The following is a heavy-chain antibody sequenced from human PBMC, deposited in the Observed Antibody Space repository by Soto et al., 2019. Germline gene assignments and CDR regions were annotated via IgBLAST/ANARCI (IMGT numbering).Heavy chain of an antibody. D-gene: IGHD3-16*02. CDR3: ARMNRRHLDF. CDR1: GASIRSGDFY. CDR2: IYSTGRT. J-gene: IGHJ4*02. V-gene: IGHV4-30-4*01. Sequence: QVQLHESGPGLVKPSQTLSLTCTVSGASIRSGDFYWAWIRQPPGKGLESIGHIYSTGRTYYHPSLRRLVLFSLDRPSNQFSLTVTSLTAADTAIYSCARMNRRHLDFWGQGVLVTLAS.